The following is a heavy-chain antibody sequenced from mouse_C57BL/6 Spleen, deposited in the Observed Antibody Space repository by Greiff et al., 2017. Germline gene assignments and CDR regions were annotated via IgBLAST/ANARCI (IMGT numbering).Heavy chain of an antibody. J-gene: IGHJ3*01. CDR2: IRNKANGYTT. Sequence: EVQRVESGGGLVQPGGSLSLSCAASGFTFTDYYMSWVRQPPGKALEWLGFIRNKANGYTTEYSASVKGRFTISRDNSQSILYLQMNALRAEDSATYYCASSYGEAYWGQGTLVTVSA. V-gene: IGHV7-3*01. CDR1: GFTFTDYY. D-gene: IGHD1-1*02. CDR3: ASSYGEAY.